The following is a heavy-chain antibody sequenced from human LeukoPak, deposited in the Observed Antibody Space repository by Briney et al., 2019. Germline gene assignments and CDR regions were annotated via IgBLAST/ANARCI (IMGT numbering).Heavy chain of an antibody. CDR1: GFSFSSYA. CDR2: IKQDESEK. D-gene: IGHD2-15*01. CDR3: ARFGMDAAIDY. Sequence: GGSLRLSCAASGFSFSSYAMSWVRQAPARGLEWVATIKQDESEKTYVDSVEGRFTSSRDNAKSSLFLQMDSLRAEDTAVYYCARFGMDAAIDYWGQGTLVTVSS. V-gene: IGHV3-7*01. J-gene: IGHJ4*02.